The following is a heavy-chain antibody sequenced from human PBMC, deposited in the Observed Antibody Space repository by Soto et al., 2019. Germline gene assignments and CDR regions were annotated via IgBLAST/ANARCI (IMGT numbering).Heavy chain of an antibody. CDR1: GYTFTSYG. CDR2: ISAYNGNT. Sequence: QVQLVQSGAEVKKPGASVKVSCKASGYTFTSYGVSWVRQAPGQGLEWMGWISAYNGNTKYAQQPQGRVTMTTDTSTNTAYMDLRSLRSDDTAVYYCARDSPPVDYWGQGTLVTVSS. J-gene: IGHJ4*02. CDR3: ARDSPPVDY. V-gene: IGHV1-18*01.